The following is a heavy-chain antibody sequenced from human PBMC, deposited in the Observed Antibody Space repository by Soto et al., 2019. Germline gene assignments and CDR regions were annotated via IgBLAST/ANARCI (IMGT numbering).Heavy chain of an antibody. V-gene: IGHV4-39*01. Sequence: SETLSLTCTVSGGSISSSSYYWGWIRQPPGKGLEWIGSIYYSGSTYYNPSLKSRVTISVDTSKNQFSLKLSSVTAADTAVYYCARQAYYYGSGSYFRPFYYYYGMDVWGQGTKVTVYS. CDR2: IYYSGST. CDR3: ARQAYYYGSGSYFRPFYYYYGMDV. CDR1: GGSISSSSYY. J-gene: IGHJ6*02. D-gene: IGHD3-10*01.